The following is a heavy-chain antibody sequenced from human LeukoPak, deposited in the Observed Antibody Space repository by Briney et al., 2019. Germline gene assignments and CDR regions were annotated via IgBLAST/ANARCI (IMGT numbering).Heavy chain of an antibody. CDR2: ISSSSSYI. CDR1: GFTFSSYS. CDR3: ARVRGSCYSRGDCYYDY. Sequence: PGGSLRLSCAASGFTFSSYSMTWVRQAPGKGLEWVSSISSSSSYIYYADSVKGRFTISRDNAKNTLYLQMNSLRAEDTAVYYCARVRGSCYSRGDCYYDYWGQGTLVTVSS. D-gene: IGHD2-15*01. V-gene: IGHV3-21*01. J-gene: IGHJ4*02.